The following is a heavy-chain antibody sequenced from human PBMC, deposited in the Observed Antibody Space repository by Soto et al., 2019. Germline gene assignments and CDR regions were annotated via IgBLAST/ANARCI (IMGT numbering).Heavy chain of an antibody. V-gene: IGHV3-33*01. D-gene: IGHD3-16*01. Sequence: QVQLVESGGGVVQPGWSLRLSCVTSGFTFSDYAMHWVRQAPGKGLEWVAVIRPDGSNRYYADSVKGRFTISRDISKNTLYLQMSSLRADDTAVYFCAXVGRPQHLLTGFDNWGQGTLVTVSS. CDR2: IRPDGSNR. J-gene: IGHJ5*02. CDR1: GFTFSDYA. CDR3: AXVGRPQHLLTGFDN.